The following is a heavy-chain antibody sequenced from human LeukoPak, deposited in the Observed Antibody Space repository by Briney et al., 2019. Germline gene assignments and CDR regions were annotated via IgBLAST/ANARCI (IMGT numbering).Heavy chain of an antibody. V-gene: IGHV3-15*01. Sequence: PGGSLRLSCAASGFTFSSAWMSWVRQAPGKGLEWVGRIKSKTDGGTTDYAAPVKGRFTISRDDSKNTVYLQMNSLKTEDTAVYHCTTEGYCSGGSCAVFDYWGQGTQVTVSS. J-gene: IGHJ4*02. CDR2: IKSKTDGGTT. CDR1: GFTFSSAW. CDR3: TTEGYCSGGSCAVFDY. D-gene: IGHD2-15*01.